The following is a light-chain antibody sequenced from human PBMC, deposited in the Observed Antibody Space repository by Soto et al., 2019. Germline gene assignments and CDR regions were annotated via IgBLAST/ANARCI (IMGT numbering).Light chain of an antibody. CDR3: QQYHTYSGT. CDR1: QSISSW. J-gene: IGKJ1*01. CDR2: DAS. V-gene: IGKV1-5*01. Sequence: DIQMTQSPSTLSASVGDRVTITCRASQSISSWLVWYQQKPGKAPKLLIYDASNLESGVPSRFSGSGSGTEFTLTISSLQPDDFATYYCQQYHTYSGTFGQGTKVEIK.